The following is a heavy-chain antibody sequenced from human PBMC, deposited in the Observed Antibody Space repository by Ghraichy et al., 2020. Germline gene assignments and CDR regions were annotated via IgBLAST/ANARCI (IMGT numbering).Heavy chain of an antibody. CDR2: INHSGST. Sequence: SETLSLTCAVYGGSFSGYYWSWIRQPPGKGLEWIGEINHSGSTNYNPSLKSRVTISVDTSKNQFSLKLSSVTAADTAVYYCARGSIAAALPRNYYYYYMDVWGKGTTVTVSS. CDR3: ARGSIAAALPRNYYYYYMDV. V-gene: IGHV4-34*01. D-gene: IGHD6-13*01. CDR1: GGSFSGYY. J-gene: IGHJ6*03.